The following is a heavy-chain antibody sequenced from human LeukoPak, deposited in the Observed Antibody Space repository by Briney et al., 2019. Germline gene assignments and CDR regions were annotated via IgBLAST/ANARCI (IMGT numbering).Heavy chain of an antibody. CDR1: GGSISSSSYY. J-gene: IGHJ4*02. CDR2: IYYSGST. Sequence: PSETLSLTCTVSGGSISSSSYYWGWLRQPPGKGLEWIGSIYYSGSTYYNPSLKSRVTISVDTSKNQFSLKLSSVTAADTAVYYCARHLSTSSSWYGYWGQGTLVTVSS. V-gene: IGHV4-39*01. D-gene: IGHD6-13*01. CDR3: ARHLSTSSSWYGY.